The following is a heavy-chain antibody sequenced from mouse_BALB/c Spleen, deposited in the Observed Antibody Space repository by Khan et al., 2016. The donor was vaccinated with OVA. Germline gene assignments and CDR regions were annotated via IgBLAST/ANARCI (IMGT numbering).Heavy chain of an antibody. D-gene: IGHD2-1*01. J-gene: IGHJ3*01. CDR2: IDPENGHT. Sequence: IQLVQSGAELVRPGALVKLSCKASGFNITDYYMHWVKQRPDQGLELIGWIDPENGHTIYDPKFQGKASIKADTSSNTAYLQLSILTSEDTAVYYGARRGYGNYWFAYWGQGTLVTVSA. V-gene: IGHV14-1*02. CDR1: GFNITDYY. CDR3: ARRGYGNYWFAY.